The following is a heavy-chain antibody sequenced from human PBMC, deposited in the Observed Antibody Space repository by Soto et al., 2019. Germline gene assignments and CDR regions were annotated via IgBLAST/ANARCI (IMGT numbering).Heavy chain of an antibody. V-gene: IGHV6-1*01. J-gene: IGHJ4*02. CDR2: RYFRSNWYA. CDR1: GDSVSSNNAA. D-gene: IGHD1-26*01. CDR3: ARDSQRANPSYFDS. Sequence: QTRSLTWAISGDSVSSNNAAWNLIRQSPSGGLEWLGRRYFRSNWYADYAGSLRGRININPDTSKNQFSLQLSSVSPEDTAVYYCARDSQRANPSYFDSWGQGILVTVSS.